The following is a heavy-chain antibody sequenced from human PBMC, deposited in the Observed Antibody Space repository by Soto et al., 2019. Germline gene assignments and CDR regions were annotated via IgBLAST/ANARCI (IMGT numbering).Heavy chain of an antibody. V-gene: IGHV4-34*01. CDR2: INHSGST. CDR1: GGSFSGYY. D-gene: IGHD3-22*01. J-gene: IGHJ4*02. Sequence: SETLSLTCAVYGGSFSGYYWSWIRQPPGKGLEWIGEINHSGSTNYNPSLKSRVTISVDTSKNQFSLKLSSVTAADTAVYYCARLWAPYDSSGYYSGVDYWGQGTLVTVSS. CDR3: ARLWAPYDSSGYYSGVDY.